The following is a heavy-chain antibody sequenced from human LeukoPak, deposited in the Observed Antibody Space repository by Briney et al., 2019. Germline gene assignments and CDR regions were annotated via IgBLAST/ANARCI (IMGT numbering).Heavy chain of an antibody. J-gene: IGHJ4*02. CDR1: GFTFSSYA. D-gene: IGHD3-10*01. CDR3: AKDTYHSGSSHFDH. Sequence: GGSLTLSCAASGFTFSSYAMSWVRQAPGKGLEWVSLMSGNGGRTNYADSVKGRFTISRDNPKNTLYLQMKSLRAEDTAVYYCAKDTYHSGSSHFDHWGQGTLVTVSS. CDR2: MSGNGGRT. V-gene: IGHV3-23*01.